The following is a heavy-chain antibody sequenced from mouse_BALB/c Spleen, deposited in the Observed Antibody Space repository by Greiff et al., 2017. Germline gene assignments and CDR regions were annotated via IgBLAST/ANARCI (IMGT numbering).Heavy chain of an antibody. CDR2: ISSGGSYT. D-gene: IGHD2-4*01. CDR3: ARQGAYDYGGNYYAMDY. CDR1: GFTFSSYG. Sequence: DVKLVESGGDLVKPGGSLKLSCAASGFTFSSYGMSWVRQTPDKRLEWVATISSGGSYTYYPDSVKGRFTISRDNAKNTLYLQMSSLKSEDTAMYYCARQGAYDYGGNYYAMDYWGQGTSVTVSS. J-gene: IGHJ4*01. V-gene: IGHV5-6*02.